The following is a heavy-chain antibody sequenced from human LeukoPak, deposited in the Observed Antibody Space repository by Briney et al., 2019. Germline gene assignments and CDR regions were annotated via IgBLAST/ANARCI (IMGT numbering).Heavy chain of an antibody. CDR1: GFTFSTSA. CDR2: IVVGGGTT. D-gene: IGHD4-23*01. V-gene: IGHV1-58*01. J-gene: IGHJ3*02. Sequence: VASVKVSCKASGFTFSTSAVQWVRQARGQRLEWIGWIVVGGGTTDYAQSLQGRLTITRDMSTSTAYMELSSLRSEDTAVYYCAAELYGGNSDCCNFGIWGQGTMVTVSS. CDR3: AAELYGGNSDCCNFGI.